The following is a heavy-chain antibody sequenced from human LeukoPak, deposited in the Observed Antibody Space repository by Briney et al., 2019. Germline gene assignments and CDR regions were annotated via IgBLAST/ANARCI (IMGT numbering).Heavy chain of an antibody. J-gene: IGHJ5*02. CDR1: GFTFTNAW. V-gene: IGHV4-34*01. CDR2: INHSGST. Sequence: GSLRLSCAASGFTFTNAWMHWVRQAPGKGLEWIGEINHSGSTNYNPSLKSRVTISVDTSKNQFSLKLSSVTAADTAVYYCARRDSSNNWFDPWGQGTLVTVSS. D-gene: IGHD6-19*01. CDR3: ARRDSSNNWFDP.